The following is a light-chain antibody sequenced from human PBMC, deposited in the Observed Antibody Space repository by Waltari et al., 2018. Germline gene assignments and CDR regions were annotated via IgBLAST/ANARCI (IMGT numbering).Light chain of an antibody. CDR1: SSDVGGHNY. J-gene: IGLJ2*01. Sequence: QSALTQPRSVSGSPGQSVTIPCTGTSSDVGGHNYVSWYQQHPGNAPKLMIYDVSKRPSGVPDRFSGSKSGNTASLTISGLQAEDEADYYCCSYAGSPLFGGGTKLTVL. V-gene: IGLV2-11*01. CDR3: CSYAGSPL. CDR2: DVS.